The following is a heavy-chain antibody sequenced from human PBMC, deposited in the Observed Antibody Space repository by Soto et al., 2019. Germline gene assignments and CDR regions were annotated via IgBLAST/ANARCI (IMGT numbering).Heavy chain of an antibody. D-gene: IGHD2-15*01. Sequence: SGPTLVKPTQTLTLTCTFSGFSLSTSGVGVGWIRQPPGKALEWLALIYWDDDKRYSPSLKSRLTITKDTSKNQVVLTMTNMDPVDTATYYCAHRYCSGGSCYYFDYWGQGTLVTVSS. CDR1: GFSLSTSGVG. J-gene: IGHJ4*02. CDR2: IYWDDDK. V-gene: IGHV2-5*02. CDR3: AHRYCSGGSCYYFDY.